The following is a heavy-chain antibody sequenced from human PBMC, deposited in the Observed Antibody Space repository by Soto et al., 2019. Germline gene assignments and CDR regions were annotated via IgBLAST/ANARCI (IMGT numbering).Heavy chain of an antibody. D-gene: IGHD3-22*01. J-gene: IGHJ4*02. CDR1: GFTFSDYY. Sequence: QVQLVESGGGLVKPGGSLRLSCAASGFTFSDYYMNWIRQAPGKGLEWVSYISSSGSTIYYADSVKGRFTISRENAKNSLFLQMNSLRAEDTAVYYCARGDYSDSSGYVMGNYWGQGTLVTVSS. CDR2: ISSSGSTI. V-gene: IGHV3-11*01. CDR3: ARGDYSDSSGYVMGNY.